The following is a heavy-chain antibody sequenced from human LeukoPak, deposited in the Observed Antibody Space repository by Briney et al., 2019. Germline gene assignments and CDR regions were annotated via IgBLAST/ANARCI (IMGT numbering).Heavy chain of an antibody. V-gene: IGHV3-30*02. CDR2: IRYDGSNK. Sequence: PGGSLRLSCAASGFTFSSYGMRWVRQAPGKGLEWVAFIRYDGSNKYYADSVKGRFTISRDNSKNTLYLQMNSLRAEDTAVYYCAKGKVVVSKVDYYYYYMDVWGKGTTVTISS. CDR3: AKGKVVVSKVDYYYYYMDV. J-gene: IGHJ6*03. D-gene: IGHD2-15*01. CDR1: GFTFSSYG.